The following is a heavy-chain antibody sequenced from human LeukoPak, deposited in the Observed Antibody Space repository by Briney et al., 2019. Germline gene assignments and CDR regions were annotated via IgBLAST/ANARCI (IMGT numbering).Heavy chain of an antibody. CDR2: ISTSTTTI. V-gene: IGHV3-48*01. CDR3: AKQGSSGLIDI. D-gene: IGHD6-19*01. Sequence: GGSLRLSCEASGFTFSSYSMNWVRQAPGKGLEWISYISTSTTTIYYANSVKGRFTISRDNAKKSLYLQMNSLRAEDTAVYYCAKQGSSGLIDIWGQGTMVTVSS. CDR1: GFTFSSYS. J-gene: IGHJ3*02.